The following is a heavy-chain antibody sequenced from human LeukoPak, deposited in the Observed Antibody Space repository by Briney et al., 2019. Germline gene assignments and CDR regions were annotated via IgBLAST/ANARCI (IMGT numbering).Heavy chain of an antibody. D-gene: IGHD3-10*01. CDR1: GYTFTSYG. Sequence: ASVKVSCKASGYTFTSYGISWVRQAPGQGLEWMGWISAYNGNTNYAQKLQGRGTMTTDTSTSTAYMELRSLRSDDTAVYYCARDHYYGSGSYYNLFDYWGQGTLVTVSS. CDR3: ARDHYYGSGSYYNLFDY. CDR2: ISAYNGNT. J-gene: IGHJ4*02. V-gene: IGHV1-18*01.